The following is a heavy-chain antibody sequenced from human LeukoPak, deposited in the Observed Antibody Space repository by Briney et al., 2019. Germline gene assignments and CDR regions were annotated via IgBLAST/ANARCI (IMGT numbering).Heavy chain of an antibody. D-gene: IGHD3-9*01. Sequence: GGSLRLSCAASGFTFSSYSMNWVRQAPGKGLEWVSFISSSGSSINYADSVKGRFTISRDNAKNSLYLQMNSLRAEDTAVYYCARDRDGTAYYPLDFRGQGTLVTVSS. CDR3: ARDRDGTAYYPLDF. V-gene: IGHV3-21*01. J-gene: IGHJ4*02. CDR2: ISSSGSSI. CDR1: GFTFSSYS.